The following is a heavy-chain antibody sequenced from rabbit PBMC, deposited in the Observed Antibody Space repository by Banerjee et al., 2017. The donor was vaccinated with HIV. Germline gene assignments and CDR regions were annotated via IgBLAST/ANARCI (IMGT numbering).Heavy chain of an antibody. J-gene: IGHJ4*01. CDR3: VRALYDEPNL. CDR1: GFSFSSLYY. V-gene: IGHV1S43*01. CDR2: IGVSGGDT. D-gene: IGHD2-1*01. Sequence: QSLEESGGGLVQPEGSLTLTCTASGFSFSSLYYMCWVRQAPGKGLELIACIGVSGGDTWYASWVNGRFTISRSTSLNTVDLMMTSLTAADTGTYFCVRALYDEPNLWGPGTLVTVS.